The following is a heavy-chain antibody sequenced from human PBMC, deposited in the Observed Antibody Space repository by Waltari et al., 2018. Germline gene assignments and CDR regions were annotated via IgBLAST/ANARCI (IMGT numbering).Heavy chain of an antibody. CDR3: AREVGGSSWSTTPRGDAFDI. CDR2: IYFAGST. CDR1: GDSIGSGYYY. J-gene: IGHJ3*02. D-gene: IGHD6-13*01. Sequence: QLQLRESGPGLLKPSETLSLTCSVSGDSIGSGYYYWGWIRQAPGKGLEWIGSIYFAGSTDYNPSLKSRLTISGDTAKNQFSLRLSSVTAADTAVYYCAREVGGSSWSTTPRGDAFDIWGQGTMVTVSS. V-gene: IGHV4-39*07.